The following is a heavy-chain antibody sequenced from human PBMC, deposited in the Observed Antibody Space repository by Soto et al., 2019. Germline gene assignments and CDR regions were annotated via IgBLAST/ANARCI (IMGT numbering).Heavy chain of an antibody. J-gene: IGHJ4*02. CDR2: IYYSGST. CDR3: ARAIIAAAGPIFDY. V-gene: IGHV4-31*03. Sequence: PSETLSLTCTVSGGSISSGCYYWSWIRQHPGKGLEWIGYIYYSGSTYYNPSLKSRVTISVDTSKNQFSLKLSSVTAADTAVYYCARAIIAAAGPIFDYWGQGTLVTVSS. D-gene: IGHD6-13*01. CDR1: GGSISSGCYY.